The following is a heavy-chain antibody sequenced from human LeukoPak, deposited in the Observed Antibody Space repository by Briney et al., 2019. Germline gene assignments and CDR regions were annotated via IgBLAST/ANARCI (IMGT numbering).Heavy chain of an antibody. J-gene: IGHJ4*02. Sequence: ASVKVSCKASGYTLTELSMHWVRQAPGKGLEWMGGFDPEDGETIYAQKFQGRVTMTEDTSTDTAYMELSSLRSEDTAVYYCATGLLVMTTVTSNPADYWGQGTLVTVSS. V-gene: IGHV1-24*01. CDR1: GYTLTELS. CDR3: ATGLLVMTTVTSNPADY. D-gene: IGHD4-17*01. CDR2: FDPEDGET.